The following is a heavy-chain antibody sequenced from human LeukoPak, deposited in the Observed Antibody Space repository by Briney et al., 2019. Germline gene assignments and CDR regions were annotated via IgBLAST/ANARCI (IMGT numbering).Heavy chain of an antibody. J-gene: IGHJ2*01. CDR2: LYSGSST. CDR3: ARVGDHFHWYLDL. D-gene: IGHD3-3*02. Sequence: GGSLRLSCAASGFNLRDYWMHWVRQAPGKGLEWVSILYSGSSTYYADSVEGRFIISRDSSKNTLSLQMNDLRAEDTAVYYCARVGDHFHWYLDLWGRGTLVTVSS. V-gene: IGHV3-53*01. CDR1: GFNLRDYW.